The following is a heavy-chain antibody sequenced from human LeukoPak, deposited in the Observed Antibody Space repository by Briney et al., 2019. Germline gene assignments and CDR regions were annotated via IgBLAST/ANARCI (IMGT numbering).Heavy chain of an antibody. Sequence: GGSLRLSCAASGFTVSSNYMSWVRQAPGKGLEWVSVIYSGGSTYYADFVKGRFTISRDNSKNTLYFQMNIIIEEDTAVYYWERDQDGGSYPWAHYYYGMDVWGQGTTVTVSS. CDR2: IYSGGST. V-gene: IGHV3-53*01. J-gene: IGHJ6*02. D-gene: IGHD1-26*01. CDR1: GFTVSSNY. CDR3: ERDQDGGSYPWAHYYYGMDV.